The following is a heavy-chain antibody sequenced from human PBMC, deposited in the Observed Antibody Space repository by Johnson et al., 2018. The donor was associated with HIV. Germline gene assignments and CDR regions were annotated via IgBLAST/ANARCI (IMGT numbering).Heavy chain of an antibody. CDR2: IYSGGST. J-gene: IGHJ3*02. Sequence: VQLVESGGGLIQPGGSLRLSCAASGFTVSSNYMSWVRQAPGKGLEWVSVIYSGGSTYYADSVKGRFTISRDNSKNTLYLQMNSLRAEDTAVDYCARESDILTGYPNAFDIWGQGTMVTVSS. V-gene: IGHV3-53*01. CDR3: ARESDILTGYPNAFDI. D-gene: IGHD3-9*01. CDR1: GFTVSSNY.